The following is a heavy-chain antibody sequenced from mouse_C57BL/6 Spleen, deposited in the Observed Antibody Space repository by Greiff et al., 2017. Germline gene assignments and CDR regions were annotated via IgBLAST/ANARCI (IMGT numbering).Heavy chain of an antibody. CDR2: ISSGGDYI. V-gene: IGHV5-9-1*02. D-gene: IGHD2-4*01. Sequence: EVKLVESGEGLVKPGGSLKLSCAASGFTFSSYAMSWVRQTPEKRLEWVAYISSGGDYIYYADTVKGRFTISRDNARNTLYLQMSSLKSEDTAMYYCTRDDYDGSFDYWGQGTTLTVSS. J-gene: IGHJ2*01. CDR3: TRDDYDGSFDY. CDR1: GFTFSSYA.